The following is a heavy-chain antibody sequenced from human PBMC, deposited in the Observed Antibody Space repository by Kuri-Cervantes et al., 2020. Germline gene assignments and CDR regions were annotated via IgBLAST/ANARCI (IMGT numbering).Heavy chain of an antibody. J-gene: IGHJ4*02. Sequence: GGSLRLSCAASGFTFSSYGMHWVRQAPGKGLEWVAVISYDGSNKYYADSVKGRFTISRDNSKNTLYLQMNSLRAEDTAVYYCAKTATTYYYDSSGYYEDYWGQGTLVTVSS. V-gene: IGHV3-30*18. CDR3: AKTATTYYYDSSGYYEDY. CDR1: GFTFSSYG. D-gene: IGHD3-22*01. CDR2: ISYDGSNK.